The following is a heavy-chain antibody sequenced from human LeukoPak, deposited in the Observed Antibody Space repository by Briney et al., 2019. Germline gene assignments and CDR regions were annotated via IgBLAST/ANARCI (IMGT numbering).Heavy chain of an antibody. D-gene: IGHD5-12*01. CDR1: GFTFSSYW. Sequence: GGSLRLSYAASGFTFSSYWMSWVRQAPGKGLEWVANIKQDGSEKYYVDSVKGRFTIPRDNAKNSLYLQMNSLRAEDTAVYYCARGDIVATPVSFDYWGQGTLVTVSS. J-gene: IGHJ4*02. V-gene: IGHV3-7*01. CDR3: ARGDIVATPVSFDY. CDR2: IKQDGSEK.